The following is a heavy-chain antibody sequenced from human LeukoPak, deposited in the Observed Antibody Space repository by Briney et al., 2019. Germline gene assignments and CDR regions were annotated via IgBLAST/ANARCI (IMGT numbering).Heavy chain of an antibody. V-gene: IGHV4-30-2*01. CDR3: VRGYYYDSSGYWVRAFDI. Sequence: KPSETLSLTCAVSGGSISSGGYSWSWIRQPPGKGLEWIGYMYHSGTTHYNPSLKSRVTISVDRSKNQFSLKLSSVTAADTAVSYCVRGYYYDSSGYWVRAFDIWGQGAMVTVSS. J-gene: IGHJ3*02. D-gene: IGHD3-22*01. CDR1: GGSISSGGYS. CDR2: MYHSGTT.